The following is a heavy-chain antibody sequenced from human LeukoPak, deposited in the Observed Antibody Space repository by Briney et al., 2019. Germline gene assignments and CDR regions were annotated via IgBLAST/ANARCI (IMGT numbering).Heavy chain of an antibody. Sequence: PGGSLRLSCAASGFTFSSYPMHWVRQAPGKGLEWVAVISYDGSSKYYAESVKGRFTISRDDSKNTLYLQMNRLRADDTAVYYCARDYGGSVYYQPGRNWGQGTLVTVSS. J-gene: IGHJ4*02. V-gene: IGHV3-30*04. D-gene: IGHD3-22*01. CDR1: GFTFSSYP. CDR3: ARDYGGSVYYQPGRN. CDR2: ISYDGSSK.